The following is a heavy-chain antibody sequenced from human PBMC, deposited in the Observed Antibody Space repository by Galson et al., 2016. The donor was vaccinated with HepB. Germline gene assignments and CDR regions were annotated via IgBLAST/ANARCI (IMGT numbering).Heavy chain of an antibody. CDR3: ARGRGTYGSSTGVDF. J-gene: IGHJ4*02. D-gene: IGHD6-19*01. CDR2: IYYSGRT. Sequence: TLSLTCSVSGGSISSGADYWSWIRHHPVKGLEWIGYIYYSGRTSYNPSLKSRITMSVDRSKSQFSLRLTSVTVADAAVYYCARGRGTYGSSTGVDFWGQGLLVSVSS. CDR1: GGSISSGADY. V-gene: IGHV4-31*03.